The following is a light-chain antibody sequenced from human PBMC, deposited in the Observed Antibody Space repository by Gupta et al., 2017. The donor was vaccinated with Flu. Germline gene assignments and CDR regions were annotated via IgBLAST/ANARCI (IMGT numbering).Light chain of an antibody. CDR1: QSVNTNY. CDR3: KQYGSSPLFT. J-gene: IGKJ3*01. V-gene: IGKV3-20*01. CDR2: GAS. Sequence: TLSLSPGEGATLSCRASQSVNTNYLAWYKQKRGQAPRLLIYGASTRDTGIPDRFSGSGSGTDFTLTISRLEPEDFAVYYCKQYGSSPLFTFGPGTKVEIK.